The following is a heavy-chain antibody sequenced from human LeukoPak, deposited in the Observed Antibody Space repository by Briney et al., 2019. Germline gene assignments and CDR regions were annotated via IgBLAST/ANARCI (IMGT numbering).Heavy chain of an antibody. CDR2: IYYSGST. CDR3: ASRPPGTTWYGVFDY. J-gene: IGHJ4*02. Sequence: SETLSLTCTVSGGSISSSSYYWGWIRQPPGKGLEWIGSIYYSGSTYYNPSLKSRVTISVDTSKNQFSLKLSSVTAADTAVYYCASRPPGTTWYGVFDYWSQGMLVTVSS. V-gene: IGHV4-39*07. D-gene: IGHD6-13*01. CDR1: GGSISSSSYY.